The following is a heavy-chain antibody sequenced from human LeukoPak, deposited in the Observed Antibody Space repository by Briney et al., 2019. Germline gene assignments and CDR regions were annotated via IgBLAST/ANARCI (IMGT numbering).Heavy chain of an antibody. Sequence: ASVMVSCKASGYTFTSYDINWVRQATGQGLEWMGWMNPNSVNTGYAQKFQGRVTMTRNTSISTDYMELSSLRSEDTAVYYCARPSDGWFGEQFGGMDVWGQGTTVTVSS. CDR3: ARPSDGWFGEQFGGMDV. CDR1: GYTFTSYD. V-gene: IGHV1-8*01. J-gene: IGHJ6*02. CDR2: MNPNSVNT. D-gene: IGHD3-10*01.